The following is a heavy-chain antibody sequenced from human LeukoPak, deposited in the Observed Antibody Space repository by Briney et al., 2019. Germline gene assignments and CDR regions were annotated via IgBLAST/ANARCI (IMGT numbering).Heavy chain of an antibody. CDR3: ARHVGEQQPYYYYYYGMGV. V-gene: IGHV4-59*08. J-gene: IGHJ6*02. D-gene: IGHD6-13*01. CDR2: FYYGGIT. CDR1: GVSISPYF. Sequence: SEALSLTCTVSGVSISPYFWTWIRQPPGKGLEWIGHFYYGGITNYNPSLESRVTISVAASKNQFSLKLSSVTAADTAVYYCARHVGEQQPYYYYYYGMGVWGQGTTVTVSS.